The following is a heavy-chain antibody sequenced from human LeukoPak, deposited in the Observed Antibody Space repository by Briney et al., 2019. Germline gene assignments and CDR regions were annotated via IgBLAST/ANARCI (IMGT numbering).Heavy chain of an antibody. Sequence: GGSLRLSCAVSGFTFSNYWMSWVRQAPGKGLEWVAYIKQDGSEKYYVDSVKGRFTISRDNAKNSLYLQMNSLRAEDTAVYYCAGGLRFLEYVWGQGTTVIVSS. CDR1: GFTFSNYW. V-gene: IGHV3-7*01. D-gene: IGHD3-3*01. J-gene: IGHJ6*02. CDR3: AGGLRFLEYV. CDR2: IKQDGSEK.